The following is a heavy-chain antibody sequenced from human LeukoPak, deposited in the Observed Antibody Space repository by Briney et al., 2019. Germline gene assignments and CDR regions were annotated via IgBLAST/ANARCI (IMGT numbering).Heavy chain of an antibody. CDR2: ISGSGGST. CDR3: AKDRTFFDP. V-gene: IGHV3-23*01. J-gene: IGHJ5*02. CDR1: GFTFNYFW. Sequence: SGGSLRLSCAASGFTFNYFWMHWVRQAPGKGLEWVSAISGSGGSTYYADSVKGRFTISRDNSKNTLYLQMNSLRAEDTAVYYCAKDRTFFDPWGQGTLVTVSS. D-gene: IGHD2/OR15-2a*01.